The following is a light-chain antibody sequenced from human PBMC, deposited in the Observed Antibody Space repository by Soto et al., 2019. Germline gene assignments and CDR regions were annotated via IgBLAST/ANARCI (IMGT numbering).Light chain of an antibody. J-gene: IGKJ3*01. CDR3: QQYRSSPFT. V-gene: IGKV4-1*01. CDR1: QSVLYNSNNKNY. Sequence: DIVMTQSPDSLAVSLGEGATINCKSSQSVLYNSNNKNYLAWYQQKPGQAPKMLIYWASTRESGVPDRFSGSGSGTNFTLTVSSLQAEDVAVYYCQQYRSSPFTFGPGTKVDIK. CDR2: WAS.